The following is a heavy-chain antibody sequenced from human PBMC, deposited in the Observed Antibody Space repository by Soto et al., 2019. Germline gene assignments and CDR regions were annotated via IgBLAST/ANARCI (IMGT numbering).Heavy chain of an antibody. CDR3: ARDVFIAAAGTYYYYGMDV. CDR2: IYHSGST. D-gene: IGHD6-13*01. CDR1: GGSISIGGYS. J-gene: IGHJ6*02. V-gene: IGHV4-30-2*01. Sequence: SDTLSLTCAVSGGSISIGGYSWSWIRQPPGKGLEWIGYIYHSGSTYYNPSLKSRVTISVDRSKNQFSLKLSSVTAADTAVYYCARDVFIAAAGTYYYYGMDVWGQGTTVTVSS.